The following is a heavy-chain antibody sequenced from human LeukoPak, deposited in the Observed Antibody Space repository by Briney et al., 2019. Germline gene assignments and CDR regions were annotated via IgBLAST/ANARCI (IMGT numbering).Heavy chain of an antibody. V-gene: IGHV3-23*01. Sequence: GGSLRLSCAASGFIFSSYAISWVRQAPGKGLEWVSTISGGGGSTYYTDSVKGRFTISRDNSKNTVYLEMNSLRAEDTAVYYCAKDRSSINDVCHGDFDYWGQGTLVTVSS. J-gene: IGHJ4*02. CDR1: GFIFSSYA. D-gene: IGHD2-8*01. CDR3: AKDRSSINDVCHGDFDY. CDR2: ISGGGGST.